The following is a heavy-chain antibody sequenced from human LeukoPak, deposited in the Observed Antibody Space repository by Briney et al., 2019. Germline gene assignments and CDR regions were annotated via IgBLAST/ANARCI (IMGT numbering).Heavy chain of an antibody. CDR3: ARFTMPLVGGFDP. Sequence: PSETLSLTSTVSGGSISSYYWSWIRQPPGKGLEWIGYIYYSGSTNYNPSLKSRVTISVDTSKNQFSLKLSSVTAADTAVYYCARFTMPLVGGFDPWGQGTLVTVSS. J-gene: IGHJ5*02. CDR1: GGSISSYY. CDR2: IYYSGST. V-gene: IGHV4-59*08. D-gene: IGHD3-10*01.